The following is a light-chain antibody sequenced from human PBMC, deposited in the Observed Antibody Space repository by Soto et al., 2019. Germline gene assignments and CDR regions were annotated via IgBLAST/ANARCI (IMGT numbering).Light chain of an antibody. CDR3: QQYNNWPPKFT. CDR2: GAS. Sequence: EIAMTQSPATLSVSPGERATLSCRASQSVSSNLAWYQQKPGQAPRLLIYGASTRATGIPARFSGSGSGTEFPLTISSLQSEDFAVYYCQQYNNWPPKFTFGPGTKVDIK. CDR1: QSVSSN. J-gene: IGKJ3*01. V-gene: IGKV3-15*01.